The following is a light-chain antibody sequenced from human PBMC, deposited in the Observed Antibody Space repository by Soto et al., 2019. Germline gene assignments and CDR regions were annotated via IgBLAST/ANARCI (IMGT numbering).Light chain of an antibody. J-gene: IGKJ5*01. Sequence: EIVLTQSPATLSLSPGERATLSCRASQSVSSYLAWYQQKPRQAPRLLIYDASTRATGIPARFSGSGSGTDFTLPISSLEPEDFAVYYCQQRSNWPLFGQGTRLE. CDR1: QSVSSY. CDR2: DAS. V-gene: IGKV3-11*01. CDR3: QQRSNWPL.